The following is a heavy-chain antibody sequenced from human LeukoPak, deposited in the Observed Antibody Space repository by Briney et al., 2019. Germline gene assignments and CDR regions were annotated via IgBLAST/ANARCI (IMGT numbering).Heavy chain of an antibody. CDR2: ISGSGGST. J-gene: IGHJ4*02. Sequence: GGSLRLSCAASGFTFSSYAMSWVRQAPGKGLEWVSAISGSGGSTYYADSVKGRFTISRDNSKNTLYLQMNSLRAEDTAVYYCAKDQSLRWLQFSYFDYWGQGTLVTVSS. CDR3: AKDQSLRWLQFSYFDY. CDR1: GFTFSSYA. V-gene: IGHV3-23*01. D-gene: IGHD5-24*01.